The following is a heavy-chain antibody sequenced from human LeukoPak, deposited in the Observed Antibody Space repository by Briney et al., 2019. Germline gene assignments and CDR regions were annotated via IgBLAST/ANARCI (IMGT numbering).Heavy chain of an antibody. D-gene: IGHD3-22*01. CDR1: GFTFGSYS. V-gene: IGHV3-48*01. Sequence: GGSLRLSCAASGFTFGSYSMNWVRQAPGKGLEWVSYISSSSSTIYYADSVKGRFTISRDNAKNSLYLQMNSLRAEDTAVYYCARRGGYYDSSGYSYYFDYWGQGTLVTVSS. CDR2: ISSSSSTI. J-gene: IGHJ4*02. CDR3: ARRGGYYDSSGYSYYFDY.